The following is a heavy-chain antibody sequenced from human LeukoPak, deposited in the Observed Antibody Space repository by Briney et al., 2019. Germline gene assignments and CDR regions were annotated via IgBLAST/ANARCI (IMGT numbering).Heavy chain of an antibody. V-gene: IGHV1-69*13. CDR3: AREHDDAFDI. Sequence: SVKVSCKASGGTFSSYAISWVRQAPGQGLEWMGGIIPIFGTANYAQKFQGRVTITADESTSTAYMELSNLRSEDTAVYYCAREHDDAFDIWGQGTMVTVSS. CDR2: IIPIFGTA. CDR1: GGTFSSYA. J-gene: IGHJ3*02.